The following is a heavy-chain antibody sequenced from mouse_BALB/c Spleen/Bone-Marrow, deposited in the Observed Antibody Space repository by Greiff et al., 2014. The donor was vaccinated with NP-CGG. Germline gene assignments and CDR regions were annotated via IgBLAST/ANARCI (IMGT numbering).Heavy chain of an antibody. CDR3: ARRGNYGHAKDY. V-gene: IGHV1-18*01. CDR2: INPNNGGT. Sequence: VQLKHSGPEVVKPGASVKIPCKTSGYTFTDYNVDWVKQSQGKSLEWIGDINPNNGGTIYNQKFKGKATLTVDKSSSTAYIELRSLTSEDTAVYYCARRGNYGHAKDYWGQGTSVTVSS. J-gene: IGHJ4*01. CDR1: GYTFTDYN. D-gene: IGHD1-1*02.